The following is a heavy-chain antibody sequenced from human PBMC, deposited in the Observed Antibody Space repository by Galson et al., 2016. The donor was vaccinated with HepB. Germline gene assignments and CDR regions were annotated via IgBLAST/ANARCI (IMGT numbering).Heavy chain of an antibody. CDR3: VSDSQGDGTEYDY. CDR2: TYYRSNWYN. Sequence: CAISGDSVSSNTAAWNWIRQSPSGGLEWLGRTYYRSNWYNDYAASVRGRIGVSPSTSKNQFSLQLRSVSHEDTAVYYCVSDSQGDGTEYDYWGLGTLVTVSS. V-gene: IGHV6-1*01. CDR1: GDSVSSNTAA. J-gene: IGHJ4*02. D-gene: IGHD1-7*01.